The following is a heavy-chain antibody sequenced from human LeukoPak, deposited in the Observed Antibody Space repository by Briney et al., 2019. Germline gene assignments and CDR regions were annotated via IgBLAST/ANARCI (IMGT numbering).Heavy chain of an antibody. V-gene: IGHV1-2*04. J-gene: IGHJ3*02. CDR1: GYTFTGYY. D-gene: IGHD6-19*01. CDR2: INPNSGGT. CDR3: ARDRGIAVAGTDDAFDI. Sequence: ASVKVSCKASGYTFTGYYMHWVRQAPGQGLEWMGWINPNSGGTNYAQKFQGWVTMTRDTSISTAYMELSRLRSDDTAVYYCARDRGIAVAGTDDAFDIWGQGTMVTVSS.